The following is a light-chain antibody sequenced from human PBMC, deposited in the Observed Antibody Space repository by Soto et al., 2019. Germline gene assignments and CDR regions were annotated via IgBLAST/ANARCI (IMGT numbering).Light chain of an antibody. V-gene: IGKV3-20*01. J-gene: IGKJ1*01. CDR1: QSVSSSY. CDR3: QQYGSSLT. CDR2: GAS. Sequence: EIVLTQSPGSLSLSPGERATLSCRASQSVSSSYLAWYQQKPGQAPRLLIYGASSRAAGIPDRFSGSGSGTAFTLTIIRLEPEDLAVYYGQQYGSSLTFGQGTKVESK.